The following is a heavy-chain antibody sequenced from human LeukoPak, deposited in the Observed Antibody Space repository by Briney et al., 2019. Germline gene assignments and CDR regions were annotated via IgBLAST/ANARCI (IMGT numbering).Heavy chain of an antibody. V-gene: IGHV3-73*01. CDR1: GFTFSGSA. CDR2: IDKKDKGYATAT. J-gene: IGHJ5*02. Sequence: GGSLKLSRAASGFTFSGSAIHWARQSSGKGLEWVGHIDKKDKGYATATAYAASVKGRFTISRDDSINTAYLQMKSLKTEDTALYYCTRDSGTYNWFDPWGQGTLVTVSS. D-gene: IGHD1-26*01. CDR3: TRDSGTYNWFDP.